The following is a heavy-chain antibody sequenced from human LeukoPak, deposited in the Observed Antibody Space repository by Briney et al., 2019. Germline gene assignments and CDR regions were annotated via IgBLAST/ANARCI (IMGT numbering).Heavy chain of an antibody. CDR3: ANLQLDY. Sequence: GGSLRLSCAASGFTFDDYAMHWLRQAPGKGLEGVSGISWNSGSIGYADSVKGRFTISRDNAKNSLYLQMNSLRAEDMALYYCANLQLDYWGQGTLVTVSS. D-gene: IGHD5-24*01. V-gene: IGHV3-9*03. CDR1: GFTFDDYA. CDR2: ISWNSGSI. J-gene: IGHJ4*02.